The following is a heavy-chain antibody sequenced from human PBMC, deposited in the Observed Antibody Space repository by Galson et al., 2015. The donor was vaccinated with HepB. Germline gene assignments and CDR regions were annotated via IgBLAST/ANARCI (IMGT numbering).Heavy chain of an antibody. CDR3: AKAQGSGWYGCADY. D-gene: IGHD6-19*01. Sequence: SLRLSCAASGFTFSSYGMHWVRQAPGKGLEWVAVISYDGSNKYYADSVKGRFTISRDNSKNTLYLQMNSLRAEDTAVYYCAKAQGSGWYGCADYWGQGTLVTVSS. CDR1: GFTFSSYG. CDR2: ISYDGSNK. V-gene: IGHV3-30*18. J-gene: IGHJ4*02.